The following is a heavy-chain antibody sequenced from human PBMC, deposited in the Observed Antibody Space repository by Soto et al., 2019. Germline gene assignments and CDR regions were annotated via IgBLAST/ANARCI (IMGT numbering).Heavy chain of an antibody. CDR3: VCDLFSGWYRIYYYGMDV. CDR1: GYTFTGYY. CDR2: INPNSGGT. J-gene: IGHJ6*02. D-gene: IGHD6-19*01. V-gene: IGHV1-2*04. Sequence: ASVKVSCKASGYTFTGYYMHWVRQAPGQGLEWMGWINPNSGGTNYAQKFQGWVTMTRDTSISTAYTKLSRLRSDDTAVYYCVCDLFSGWYRIYYYGMDVWGQGTTVTVS.